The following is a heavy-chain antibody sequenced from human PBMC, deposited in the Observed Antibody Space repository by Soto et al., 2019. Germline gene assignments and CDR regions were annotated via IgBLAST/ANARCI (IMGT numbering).Heavy chain of an antibody. J-gene: IGHJ6*02. D-gene: IGHD1-1*01. CDR2: IQYNGYS. V-gene: IGHV4-59*08. Sequence: QVQLQESGPGLVKPSETLSLTCTVSGGSITNYYCSWFRQPPGKGLEWIGYIQYNGYSAYNLSLRRRITMSKETPKPQFSLMVESVTATDTAVYYCASHGYGPLHGLVDVWGQGTTVIVSS. CDR3: ASHGYGPLHGLVDV. CDR1: GGSITNYY.